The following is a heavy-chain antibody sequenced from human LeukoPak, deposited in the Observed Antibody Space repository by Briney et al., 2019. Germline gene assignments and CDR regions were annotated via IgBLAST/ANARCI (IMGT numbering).Heavy chain of an antibody. D-gene: IGHD3-10*01. CDR3: ARDFAMVREVITFYYYMDV. CDR2: ISSSSSYI. J-gene: IGHJ6*03. V-gene: IGHV3-21*01. Sequence: GGSLRLSCAASGFTFSSYTMNWVRQAPGKGLEWVSSISSSSSYIYYADSVKGRFTISRDNAKNSLYLQMNSLRAEDTAVYYCARDFAMVREVITFYYYMDVWGKGTTVTVSS. CDR1: GFTFSSYT.